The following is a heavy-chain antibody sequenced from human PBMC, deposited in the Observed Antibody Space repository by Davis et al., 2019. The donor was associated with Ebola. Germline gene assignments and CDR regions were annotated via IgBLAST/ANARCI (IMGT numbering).Heavy chain of an antibody. J-gene: IGHJ4*02. V-gene: IGHV3-11*01. Sequence: GESLKISCAASGFTFSDYYMIWIRQAPGKGPEWASYISGSGESTFYADFVKGRFTISRDNARNSLFLEMNSLRAEDTAVYYCARGVDGYYESGAYYYLDFWGQGTLITVSS. CDR1: GFTFSDYY. CDR3: ARGVDGYYESGAYYYLDF. D-gene: IGHD3-10*01. CDR2: ISGSGEST.